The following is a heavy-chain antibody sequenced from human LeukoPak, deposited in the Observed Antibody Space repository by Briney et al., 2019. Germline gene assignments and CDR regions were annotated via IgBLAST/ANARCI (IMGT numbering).Heavy chain of an antibody. CDR1: GFTFSSYA. CDR2: ISYDGKNI. Sequence: GGSLRLSCAASGFTFSSYAMHWVRQAPGKGLEWVAVISYDGKNIYYADSVKGRFIISRDNSKNTLYLQMNSLRAEDTAVYYCATDSSGYFDYWGQGTLVTVSS. CDR3: ATDSSGYFDY. D-gene: IGHD3-22*01. V-gene: IGHV3-30*04. J-gene: IGHJ4*02.